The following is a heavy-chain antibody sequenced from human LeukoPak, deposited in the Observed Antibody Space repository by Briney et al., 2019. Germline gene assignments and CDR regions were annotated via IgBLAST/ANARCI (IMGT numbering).Heavy chain of an antibody. V-gene: IGHV4-39*01. D-gene: IGHD2-2*01. CDR2: IYYSGST. CDR1: GGSVSSSSYY. CDR3: GRQGGELFTAAIGF. Sequence: SETLSLTCTVSGGSVSSSSYYWGWTRQPPGKGLEWIGTIYYSGSTSYNPSLKSRVTISVDTSKNQFSLKLSSLTAADTAVYYCGRQGGELFTAAIGFWGQGTLVTVSS. J-gene: IGHJ4*02.